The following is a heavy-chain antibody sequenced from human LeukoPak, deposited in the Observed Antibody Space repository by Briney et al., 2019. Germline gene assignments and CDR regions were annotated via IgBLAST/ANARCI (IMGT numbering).Heavy chain of an antibody. V-gene: IGHV1-24*01. J-gene: IGHJ5*02. Sequence: ASVKVSCKVSGYTLTELSMHWVRQAPGKGLEWMGGFDPEDGETFYAQKFQSRVTMTEDTSTDTAYMELSSLRSEDTAVYYCATSLKNWFDPWGQGTLVTVSS. CDR2: FDPEDGET. D-gene: IGHD5/OR15-5a*01. CDR1: GYTLTELS. CDR3: ATSLKNWFDP.